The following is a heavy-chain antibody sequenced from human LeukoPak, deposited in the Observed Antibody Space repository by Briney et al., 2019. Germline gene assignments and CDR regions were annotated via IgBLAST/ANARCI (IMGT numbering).Heavy chain of an antibody. D-gene: IGHD6-19*01. CDR3: AREDSSGWYGVYYYYYYGMDV. Sequence: PGGSLRLSCAASGFTFSSYGMHWVRQAPGKGLGWVAVIWYDGSNKYYADSVKGRFTISRDNSKNTLYLRMNSLRAEDTAVYYCAREDSSGWYGVYYYYYYGMDVWGQGTTVTVSS. CDR1: GFTFSSYG. J-gene: IGHJ6*02. V-gene: IGHV3-33*01. CDR2: IWYDGSNK.